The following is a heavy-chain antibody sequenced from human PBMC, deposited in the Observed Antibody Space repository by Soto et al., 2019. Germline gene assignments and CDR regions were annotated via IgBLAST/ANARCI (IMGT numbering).Heavy chain of an antibody. Sequence: QVQLQESGPGLVKTSATLSLTCPVSGGSITPYYWSWIRQPPGEGLEWIGYVSYSGKTGYNPSLKSRVSMSIDTSTNEFSLKLTSLTAADAATYYCARQQYTVVTAFDVWGQGTTVAVSS. V-gene: IGHV4-59*07. CDR1: GGSITPYY. CDR2: VSYSGKT. CDR3: ARQQYTVVTAFDV. J-gene: IGHJ3*01. D-gene: IGHD2-15*01.